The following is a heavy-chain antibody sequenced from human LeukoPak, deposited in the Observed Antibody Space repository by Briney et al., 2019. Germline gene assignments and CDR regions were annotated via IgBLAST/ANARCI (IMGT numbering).Heavy chain of an antibody. CDR2: ITSTTDGGTT. CDR1: GFPFSEAW. J-gene: IGHJ4*02. V-gene: IGHV3-15*01. CDR3: TTYLTT. Sequence: GGSLRLSCAVSGFPFSEAWMGWVRQAPGKGLEWVGRITSTTDGGTTDHVAPVRGRFTISRDDSKTTLYLQMNSLKTEDTAVYYCTTYLTTRGQGTLVTVSS. D-gene: IGHD4/OR15-4a*01.